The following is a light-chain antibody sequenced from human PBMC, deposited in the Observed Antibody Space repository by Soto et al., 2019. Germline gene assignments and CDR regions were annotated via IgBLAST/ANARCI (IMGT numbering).Light chain of an antibody. CDR3: QQYDYWPPYT. CDR1: QSVSDN. J-gene: IGKJ2*01. Sequence: EIVMTQSPATLSVSPGERTMVSCRASQSVSDNLAWYQQTPGRAPRLLIYGASIRATGVPARFSGSGSGTEFTLTISSLQSEDFAVYYCQQYDYWPPYTFGQGTKVEIK. CDR2: GAS. V-gene: IGKV3-15*01.